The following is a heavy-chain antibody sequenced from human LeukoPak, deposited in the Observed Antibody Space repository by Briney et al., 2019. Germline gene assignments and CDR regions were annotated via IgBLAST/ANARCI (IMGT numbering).Heavy chain of an antibody. D-gene: IGHD6-6*01. CDR3: ARLSARPHNYYYYGMDV. Sequence: SQTLSLTCTVSGGSISSGGYYWSWIRQHPGKGLEWIGYIYSSGSTNYNPSLKSRVTISVDTSKNQFSLKLSSVTAADTAVYYCARLSARPHNYYYYGMDVWGQGTTATVSS. V-gene: IGHV4-31*03. CDR1: GGSISSGGYY. J-gene: IGHJ6*02. CDR2: IYSSGST.